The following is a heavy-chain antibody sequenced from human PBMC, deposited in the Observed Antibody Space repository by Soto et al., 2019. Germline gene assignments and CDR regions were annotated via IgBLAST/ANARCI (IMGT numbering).Heavy chain of an antibody. CDR2: IYYSGST. J-gene: IGHJ6*02. V-gene: IGHV4-31*03. CDR1: GGSIRSGDYH. CDR3: ARGSGWYGLDV. Sequence: QVQLQESGPGLVKPSQTLSLTCTVSGGSIRSGDYHWSWIRQHPGKGLEWIGYIYYSGSTYYNPSLKIRLTISADTSKNQFSLKLTSVTAADSAVYYCARGSGWYGLDVWGPGTTVTVSS. D-gene: IGHD3-10*01.